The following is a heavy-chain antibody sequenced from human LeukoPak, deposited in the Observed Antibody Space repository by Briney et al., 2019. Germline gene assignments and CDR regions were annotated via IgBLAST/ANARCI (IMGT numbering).Heavy chain of an antibody. CDR2: MNPNSGNT. Sequence: ASVKVSCKASGYTFTSYDINWVRQASGQGLEWRRWMNPNSGNTVYAEKFQGRVTITRHTSISRAYMDLNSLRSEDTAVYYCARDPGYNYCFDYWGQGTLVTVSS. CDR3: ARDPGYNYCFDY. CDR1: GYTFTSYD. V-gene: IGHV1-8*03. J-gene: IGHJ4*02. D-gene: IGHD5-24*01.